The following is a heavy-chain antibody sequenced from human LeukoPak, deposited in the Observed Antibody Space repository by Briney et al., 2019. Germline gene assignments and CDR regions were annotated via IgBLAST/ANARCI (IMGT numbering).Heavy chain of an antibody. D-gene: IGHD2-15*01. CDR3: ASVVVAARCFDY. CDR2: ISGSGGST. Sequence: TGGSLSSSGAAPGLTFGSNAISGFGKAQGKGLEWVSAISGSGGSTYYADSVKGRFTISRDNSKNTLYLQMNSLRAEDTAVYYCASVVVAARCFDYWGQGTLVTVSS. J-gene: IGHJ4*02. CDR1: GLTFGSNA. V-gene: IGHV3-23*01.